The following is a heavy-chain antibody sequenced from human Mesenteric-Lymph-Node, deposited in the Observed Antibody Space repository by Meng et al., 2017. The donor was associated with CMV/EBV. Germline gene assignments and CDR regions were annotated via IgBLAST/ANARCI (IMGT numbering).Heavy chain of an antibody. V-gene: IGHV4-59*01. D-gene: IGHD6-19*01. CDR2: IYNRGNT. CDR1: GGSISSYY. CDR3: ARAGEQWLEQGVIDS. J-gene: IGHJ4*02. Sequence: GSLRLSCTVSGGSISSYYWSWIRQPPGKGLEWIGHIYNRGNTKYSPSLKSRVSISVDTSKNQFSLNLKSVTAADTAVYYCARAGEQWLEQGVIDSWGQGTLVTVSS.